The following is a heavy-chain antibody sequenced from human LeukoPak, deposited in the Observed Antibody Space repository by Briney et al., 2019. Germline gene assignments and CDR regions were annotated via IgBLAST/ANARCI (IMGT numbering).Heavy chain of an antibody. J-gene: IGHJ4*02. V-gene: IGHV5-51*01. D-gene: IGHD5-24*01. CDR2: IYPADSDT. Sequence: SGESLKISCKASGYSSPNYWIGCVRQMPGQGLEWMGIIYPADSDTRYSPSFQGQVTISADKSINTAYLQWTNLKTSDTAMYYCARRKGDGYNSPFDYWGQGTLVTVSS. CDR1: GYSSPNYW. CDR3: ARRKGDGYNSPFDY.